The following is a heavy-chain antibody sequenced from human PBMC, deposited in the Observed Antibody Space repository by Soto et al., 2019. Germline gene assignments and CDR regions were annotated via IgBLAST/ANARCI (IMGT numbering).Heavy chain of an antibody. J-gene: IGHJ6*02. CDR3: ARDYGSGSYAYGDYYYGMDV. CDR1: GFTFSSYA. D-gene: IGHD3-10*01. CDR2: ISYDGSNK. V-gene: IGHV3-30-3*01. Sequence: PGGSLRLSCAASGFTFSSYAMHWVRQAPGKGLEWVAVISYDGSNKYYADSVKGRFTISRDNSKNTLYLQMNSLRAEDTAVYYCARDYGSGSYAYGDYYYGMDVWGQGTTVTVSS.